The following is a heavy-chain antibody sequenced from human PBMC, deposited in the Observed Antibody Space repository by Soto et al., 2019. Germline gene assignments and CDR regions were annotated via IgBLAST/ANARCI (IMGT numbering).Heavy chain of an antibody. J-gene: IGHJ4*02. V-gene: IGHV3-11*01. CDR2: ISSNGSNI. CDR1: GFTLRNYY. D-gene: IGHD2-2*01. Sequence: QVQLVESGGNLVKPGGSLRLSCSASGFTLRNYYMSWIRQAPGKGLEWVSYISSNGSNINYADSVKGRFTISRDNAKNSLYLQMNSLRAEDSAVYFCARDRSRLVPARYAGYFDYWGQGTLVTVS. CDR3: ARDRSRLVPARYAGYFDY.